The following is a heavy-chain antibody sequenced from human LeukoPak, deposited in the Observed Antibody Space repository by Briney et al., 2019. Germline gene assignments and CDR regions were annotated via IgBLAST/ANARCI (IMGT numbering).Heavy chain of an antibody. D-gene: IGHD2-21*01. J-gene: IGHJ6*02. CDR3: ARDRLAADYYYYGMDV. Sequence: PSETLSLTCTVSGGSISSGGYSWSWIRQHPGKGLEWIGYIYYSGSTYYNPSLKSRVTISVDTSKNQFSLKLSSVTAADTAVYYCARDRLAADYYYYGMDVWGQGTTVTVSS. CDR2: IYYSGST. CDR1: GGSISSGGYS. V-gene: IGHV4-31*03.